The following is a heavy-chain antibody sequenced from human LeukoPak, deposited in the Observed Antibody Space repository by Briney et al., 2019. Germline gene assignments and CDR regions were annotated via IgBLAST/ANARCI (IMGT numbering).Heavy chain of an antibody. Sequence: SETLSLTCTVSGGSFSSGSYYWSWIRQPPGKGLEWIGYIYYSGSTNYNPSLKSRVTISVDTSKNQFSLKLSSVTAADTAVYYCARQDGYNFYYFDYWGQGTLVTVSS. CDR2: IYYSGST. V-gene: IGHV4-61*01. D-gene: IGHD5-24*01. CDR3: ARQDGYNFYYFDY. J-gene: IGHJ4*02. CDR1: GGSFSSGSYY.